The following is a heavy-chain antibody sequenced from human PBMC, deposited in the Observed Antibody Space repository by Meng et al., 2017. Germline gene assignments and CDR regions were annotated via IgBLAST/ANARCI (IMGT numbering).Heavy chain of an antibody. CDR2: ISSDWSTT. D-gene: IGHD3-22*01. CDR1: GFSFSSHW. Sequence: GESLKTPCAASGFSFSSHWMHWIRQAPGKGLVWGSRISSDWSTTTYADSVKGRFTISRDDAKNKLYLQMNSLRAEDTAVDYCARASDNYFDSSGYSGDYWGQGTLVTVSS. CDR3: ARASDNYFDSSGYSGDY. V-gene: IGHV3-74*01. J-gene: IGHJ4*02.